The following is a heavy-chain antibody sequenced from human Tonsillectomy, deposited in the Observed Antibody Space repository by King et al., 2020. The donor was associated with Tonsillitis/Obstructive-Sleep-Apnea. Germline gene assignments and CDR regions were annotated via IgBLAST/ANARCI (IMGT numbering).Heavy chain of an antibody. Sequence: QLVQSGAEVKKPGASVKVSCKASGYTFTSHAMHLVRHAPGQRLEWMGWINAGNGNTKYSQKFQGKVTITRDTSASTAYMELSSLRSEDTAVYYCARRCSGGSCFDYWGQGTLVTVSS. J-gene: IGHJ4*02. CDR2: INAGNGNT. CDR3: ARRCSGGSCFDY. V-gene: IGHV1-3*01. D-gene: IGHD2-15*01. CDR1: GYTFTSHA.